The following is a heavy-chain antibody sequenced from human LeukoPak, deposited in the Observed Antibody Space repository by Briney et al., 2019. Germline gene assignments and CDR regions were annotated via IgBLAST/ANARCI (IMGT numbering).Heavy chain of an antibody. D-gene: IGHD2-15*01. CDR3: ARQYCSGGDCYFFD. Sequence: QPGGSLRLSCAASGFTFSSYGMHWVRQAPGKGLEWVAVIWYDGNNKYYADSVKGRFTISRDNSKNTLYLQMNSLRAEDTALYYCARQYCSGGDCYFFDWGQGTLVTVSS. J-gene: IGHJ4*02. CDR2: IWYDGNNK. CDR1: GFTFSSYG. V-gene: IGHV3-33*01.